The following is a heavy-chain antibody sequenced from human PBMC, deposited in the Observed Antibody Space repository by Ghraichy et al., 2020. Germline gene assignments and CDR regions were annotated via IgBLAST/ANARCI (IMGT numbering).Heavy chain of an antibody. D-gene: IGHD4-23*01. CDR1: GGSVSSFH. V-gene: IGHV4-59*08. CDR2: IHSSGGT. CDR3: ARHLVRWSSEGLYAEFFHH. J-gene: IGHJ1*01. Sequence: SETLSLNCNVSGGSVSSFHWSWIRQSPGKGLEWIGNIHSSGGTNYSPSLKSRVTISVDTSKNQVSLQLASVTAADTAVYFCARHLVRWSSEGLYAEFFHHWGQGTLLIVSS.